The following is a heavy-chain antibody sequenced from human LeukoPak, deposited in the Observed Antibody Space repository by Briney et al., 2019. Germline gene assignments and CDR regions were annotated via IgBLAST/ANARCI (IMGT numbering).Heavy chain of an antibody. CDR3: AKDDRYCSSTSCSLGAFDI. Sequence: GGSLRLSCAAPGFTFSSYARSWVRQAPGKVLEWVSAISGSGGSTYYADSVKGRFTISRDNSKNTLYLQMNSLRAEDTAVYYSAKDDRYCSSTSCSLGAFDIWGQGTMVTASS. CDR2: ISGSGGST. CDR1: GFTFSSYA. V-gene: IGHV3-23*01. D-gene: IGHD2-2*01. J-gene: IGHJ3*02.